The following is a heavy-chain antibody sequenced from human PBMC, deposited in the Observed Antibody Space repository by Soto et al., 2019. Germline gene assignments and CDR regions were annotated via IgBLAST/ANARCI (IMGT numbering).Heavy chain of an antibody. CDR2: INHSGST. CDR1: GGSFSGYY. CDR3: ARDLKLTVAGTNYYYGMDV. D-gene: IGHD6-19*01. J-gene: IGHJ6*02. Sequence: PSETLSLTCAVYGGSFSGYYWSWIRQPPGKGLEWIGEINHSGSTNYNPSLKSRVTISVDTSKNQFSLKLSSVTAADTAVYYCARDLKLTVAGTNYYYGMDVWRQGNAVTVSS. V-gene: IGHV4-34*01.